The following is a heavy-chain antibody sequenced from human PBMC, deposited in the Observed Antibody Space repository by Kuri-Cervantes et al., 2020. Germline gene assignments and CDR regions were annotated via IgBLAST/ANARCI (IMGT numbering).Heavy chain of an antibody. J-gene: IGHJ5*02. CDR3: AKDDPRDWFDP. V-gene: IGHV3-11*04. Sequence: GESLKISCAASGFTFSDYYMSWIRQAPGKGLEWVSYISSSGKTIYYADSVKGRFTISRDNAKNSLYLQMNSLRVEDTAVYYCAKDDPRDWFDPWGQGTLVTVSS. CDR1: GFTFSDYY. CDR2: ISSSGKTI.